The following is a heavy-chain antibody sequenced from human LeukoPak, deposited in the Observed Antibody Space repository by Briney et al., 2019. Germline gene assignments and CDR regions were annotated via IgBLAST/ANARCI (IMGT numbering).Heavy chain of an antibody. D-gene: IGHD4/OR15-4a*01. Sequence: SQTLSLTCIVSDGSITSGGYYWNWVRHLPGKGLEWIGNIYYSGNTYYNPSLKSRVTISVDKSKNQFSLKLSSVTAADTAVYFCARDGRYTYGSNLLDSWGQGTLVTVSS. J-gene: IGHJ4*02. CDR1: DGSITSGGYY. CDR2: IYYSGNT. V-gene: IGHV4-31*03. CDR3: ARDGRYTYGSNLLDS.